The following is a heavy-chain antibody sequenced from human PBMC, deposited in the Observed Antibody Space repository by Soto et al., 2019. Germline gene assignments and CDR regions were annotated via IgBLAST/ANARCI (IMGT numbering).Heavy chain of an antibody. Sequence: LSLTCIVSGESISSSSYYWGWIRQPPGKGLEWIGSIYYSGRTYYNPSFKSRVTISIDTSKNQFSLKLSSVTATDTAVYYCARQRTTVVTQAYFDHWGQGALVTVSS. CDR3: ARQRTTVVTQAYFDH. D-gene: IGHD2-21*02. J-gene: IGHJ4*02. CDR1: GESISSSSYY. V-gene: IGHV4-39*01. CDR2: IYYSGRT.